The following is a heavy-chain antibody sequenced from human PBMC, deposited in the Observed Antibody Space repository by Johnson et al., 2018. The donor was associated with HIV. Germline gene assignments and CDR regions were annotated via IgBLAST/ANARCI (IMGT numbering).Heavy chain of an antibody. CDR3: AKDRSGSWYGADAFDI. V-gene: IGHV3-20*04. D-gene: IGHD6-13*01. Sequence: VQLVESGGGVVRPGGSLRLSCAASGFTFDDYGMSWVRQAPGKGLEWVSGINWNGGSTAYGDSVTGRFTIASDSSKNTLYLQMPSLRAEDTAVYYCAKDRSGSWYGADAFDIWGQGTMVTVSS. CDR2: INWNGGST. J-gene: IGHJ3*02. CDR1: GFTFDDYG.